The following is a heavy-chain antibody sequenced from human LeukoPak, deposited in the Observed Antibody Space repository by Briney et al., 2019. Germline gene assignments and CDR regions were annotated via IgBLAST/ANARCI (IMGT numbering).Heavy chain of an antibody. J-gene: IGHJ6*03. V-gene: IGHV3-21*01. CDR2: ISSSSSYI. CDR1: GFTFSSQT. Sequence: GGSLRLSCAASGFTFSSQTVNWVRQAPGKGLEWVSSISSSSSYIYYADSVKGRFTISRDNAKNSLFLQMNSLRAEDTAVYYCARDLYYYHYMDVWGKGTTVTVSS. CDR3: ARDLYYYHYMDV.